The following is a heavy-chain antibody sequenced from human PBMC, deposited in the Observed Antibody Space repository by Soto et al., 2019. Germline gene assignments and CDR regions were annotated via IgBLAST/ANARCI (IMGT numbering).Heavy chain of an antibody. CDR3: ARVKYGSGNYYNVCFDS. V-gene: IGHV4-4*07. Sequence: SETLSLTCTVSGGSISSYYWSWIRQPAGKGLEWIGRIYSSGSTNYNPSLKSRLSMSVDSSKNQVFLKLTSVSAADAAIYYCARVKYGSGNYYNVCFDSWGQGALVTVSS. CDR1: GGSISSYY. J-gene: IGHJ4*02. CDR2: IYSSGST. D-gene: IGHD3-10*01.